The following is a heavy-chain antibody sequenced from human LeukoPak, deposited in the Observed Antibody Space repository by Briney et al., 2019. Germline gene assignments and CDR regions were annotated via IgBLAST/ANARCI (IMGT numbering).Heavy chain of an antibody. V-gene: IGHV1-18*01. CDR3: ARVLLWFGESPAYFDY. CDR1: GYTFTSYG. Sequence: ASVKVSCKPSGYTFTSYGISWVRQAPGQGLEWMGWISAYNGNTNYAQKLQGRVTMTTDTSTSTAYMELRSLRSDDTAVYYCARVLLWFGESPAYFDYWGQGTLVTVSS. D-gene: IGHD3-10*01. J-gene: IGHJ4*02. CDR2: ISAYNGNT.